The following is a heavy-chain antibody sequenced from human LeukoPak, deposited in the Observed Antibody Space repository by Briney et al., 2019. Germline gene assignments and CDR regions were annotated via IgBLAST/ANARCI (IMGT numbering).Heavy chain of an antibody. Sequence: ASVHVTFKSTVYTHINYAMHWVRQPPGQKRAWMGCINAGNGNTKYSQEFQGRVTITRDTSASTAYMELSSLRSEDMAVYCCARGAPVSEMATTIDYWGQGTLVTVSS. D-gene: IGHD5-24*01. J-gene: IGHJ4*02. CDR2: INAGNGNT. V-gene: IGHV1-3*03. CDR3: ARGAPVSEMATTIDY. CDR1: VYTHINYA.